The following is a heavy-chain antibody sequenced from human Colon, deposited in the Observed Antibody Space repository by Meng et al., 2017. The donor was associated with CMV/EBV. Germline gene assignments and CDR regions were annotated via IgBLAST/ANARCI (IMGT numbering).Heavy chain of an antibody. J-gene: IGHJ4*02. V-gene: IGHV3-23*01. Sequence: GESLKISCAASGFTFSTYAMTWVRQAPGKGLEWVSTISTSGGRTYYADSVKGRFTISRDHSKSTLVLQMDSLRAEDTATFYCARHGFGDYSYYFDHWGQGILVTVSS. CDR3: ARHGFGDYSYYFDH. CDR1: GFTFSTYA. D-gene: IGHD4-17*01. CDR2: ISTSGGRT.